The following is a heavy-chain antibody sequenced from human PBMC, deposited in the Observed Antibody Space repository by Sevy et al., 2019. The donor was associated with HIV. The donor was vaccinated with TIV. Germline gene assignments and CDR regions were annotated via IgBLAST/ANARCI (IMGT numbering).Heavy chain of an antibody. V-gene: IGHV1-18*04. CDR2: ISAYNGNT. Sequence: ASVKVSCKASGYTFTSYVISWVRQAPGQGLEWVGWISAYNGNTNYAQKLQGRVTMTTDTSTSTAYMELRSLRSDDTAVYYCARVLYGDCSPPDDYWGQGTLVTVSS. CDR1: GYTFTSYV. J-gene: IGHJ4*02. CDR3: ARVLYGDCSPPDDY. D-gene: IGHD2-21*02.